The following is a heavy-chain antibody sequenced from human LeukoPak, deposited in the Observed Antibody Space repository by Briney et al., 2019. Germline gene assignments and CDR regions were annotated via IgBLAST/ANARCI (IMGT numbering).Heavy chain of an antibody. CDR3: TRDFGRSSYYFDF. CDR2: IKQDGSEK. V-gene: IGHV3-7*01. J-gene: IGHJ4*02. Sequence: QSGGSLRLSCAASGFTFNGYWMSWVRQAPGKGLEWVANIKQDGSEKYYVDSVRGRLTISRDNAENSLFLQMNRLRVEDTAVYYCTRDFGRSSYYFDFWGQGTLVTVSS. CDR1: GFTFNGYW. D-gene: IGHD3-3*01.